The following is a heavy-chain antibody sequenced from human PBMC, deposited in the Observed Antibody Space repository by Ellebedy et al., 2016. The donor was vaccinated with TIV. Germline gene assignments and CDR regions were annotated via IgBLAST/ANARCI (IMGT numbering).Heavy chain of an antibody. Sequence: GESLKISCAASGFTFSSYAMSWVRQAPGKGLEWVSTISSTGSRTLYADSVEGRFIISRDNSKTTLYRQMNSLRAEDTAVYYCAKGRGGGSDSSAPRYYFDYWGLGTLVTVSS. CDR1: GFTFSSYA. J-gene: IGHJ4*02. V-gene: IGHV3-23*01. CDR2: ISSTGSRT. CDR3: AKGRGGGSDSSAPRYYFDY. D-gene: IGHD3-22*01.